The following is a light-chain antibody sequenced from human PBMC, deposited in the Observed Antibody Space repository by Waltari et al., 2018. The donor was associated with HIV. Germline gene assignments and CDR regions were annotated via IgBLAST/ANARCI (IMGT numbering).Light chain of an antibody. Sequence: QSALTQPASVSESPGQSITISCSGPSSDIGRYNLVPWYQQHPGKAPKLIIYDVNKPPSGVSNRFSGSKSGNTASLTISGLQAEDEADYYCSSYAGARGGVFGGGTKLTVL. J-gene: IGLJ2*01. CDR3: SSYAGARGGV. V-gene: IGLV2-23*02. CDR1: SSDIGRYNL. CDR2: DVN.